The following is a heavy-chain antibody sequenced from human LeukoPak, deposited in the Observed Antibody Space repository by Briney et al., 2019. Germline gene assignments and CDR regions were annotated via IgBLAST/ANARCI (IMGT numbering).Heavy chain of an antibody. J-gene: IGHJ6*04. V-gene: IGHV3-53*01. Sequence: GGSLRLSCAASGFTVNTNYMSWVRPAPGKGLEWVSIMHSVGTTYYADSVKGRFTFSRDNSKNTLYLQMNNLRAEDTAVYYCARDGSSGRGYYYYYGMDVWGEGTTVTVSS. D-gene: IGHD1-26*01. CDR2: MHSVGTT. CDR1: GFTVNTNY. CDR3: ARDGSSGRGYYYYYGMDV.